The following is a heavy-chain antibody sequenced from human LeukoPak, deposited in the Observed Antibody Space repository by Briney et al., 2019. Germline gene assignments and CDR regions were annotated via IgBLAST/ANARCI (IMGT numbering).Heavy chain of an antibody. D-gene: IGHD6-13*01. CDR2: ISSSSSTI. J-gene: IGHJ3*02. CDR3: ARSAIAAAGYAFDI. Sequence: GGSLRLSCAASGFTFSSYSMNWVRQAPGKGLEWVSYISSSSSTIYYADSVKGRFTISRDNAKNSLYLQMNSLRAEDTAVYYCARSAIAAAGYAFDIWGQGTMVTVSS. V-gene: IGHV3-48*04. CDR1: GFTFSSYS.